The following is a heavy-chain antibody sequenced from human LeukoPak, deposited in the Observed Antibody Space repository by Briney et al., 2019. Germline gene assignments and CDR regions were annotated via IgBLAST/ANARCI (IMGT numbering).Heavy chain of an antibody. CDR3: ARADCSGSTCYLRRSWFDP. D-gene: IGHD2-2*01. J-gene: IGHJ5*02. CDR2: VSTSSRYI. CDR1: GFTLSTFD. V-gene: IGHV3-21*01. Sequence: GGSLRLSCAASGFTLSTFDMNWVRQAPGKGLEWVSSVSTSSRYIYYRDSVKGRFTISRDDAKNSLYLQMNSLRVEDTAVYYCARADCSGSTCYLRRSWFDPWGQGTLVTVSS.